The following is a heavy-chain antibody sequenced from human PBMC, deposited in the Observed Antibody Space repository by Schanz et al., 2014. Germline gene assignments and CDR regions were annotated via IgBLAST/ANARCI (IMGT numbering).Heavy chain of an antibody. CDR3: ARAGNYYGSGSTYYNAMDV. CDR1: GFTFSDYY. V-gene: IGHV3-11*06. CDR2: ISGSSTYT. D-gene: IGHD3-10*01. Sequence: VQLVESGGNLVQPGGSLRLSCVASGFTFSDYYMSWIRQAPGKGLEWISYISGSSTYTKYADSVKGRFTISRDNAKNSLYLQMNSLRAEDTAVYYCARAGNYYGSGSTYYNAMDVWGQGTTVTVSS. J-gene: IGHJ6*02.